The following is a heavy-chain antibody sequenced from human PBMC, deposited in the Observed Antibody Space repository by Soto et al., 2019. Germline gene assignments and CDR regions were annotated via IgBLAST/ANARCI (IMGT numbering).Heavy chain of an antibody. Sequence: PSETLSLTCTVSGGSVSSGSYYWSWIRQPPGKGLEWIGYIYYSGSTNYNPSLKSRVTISVDTSKNQFSLKLSSVTAADTAVYYCARYRVTAIGYYFDYWGQGTLVTVSS. CDR2: IYYSGST. CDR1: GGSVSSGSYY. V-gene: IGHV4-61*01. CDR3: ARYRVTAIGYYFDY. J-gene: IGHJ4*02. D-gene: IGHD2-21*02.